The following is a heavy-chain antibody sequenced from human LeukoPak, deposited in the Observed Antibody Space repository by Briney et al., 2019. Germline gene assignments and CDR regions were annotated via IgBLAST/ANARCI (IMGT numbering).Heavy chain of an antibody. CDR3: ARRLAYSSSYVIDI. CDR1: GGSISSSSYY. V-gene: IGHV4-61*05. CDR2: IYYSGST. D-gene: IGHD6-6*01. Sequence: SETLSLTCTVSGGSISSSSYYWGWIRQPPGKGLEWIGYIYYSGSTNYNPSLKSRVTISVDTSKNQFSLKLSSVTAADTAVYYCARRLAYSSSYVIDIWGQGTMVTVSS. J-gene: IGHJ3*02.